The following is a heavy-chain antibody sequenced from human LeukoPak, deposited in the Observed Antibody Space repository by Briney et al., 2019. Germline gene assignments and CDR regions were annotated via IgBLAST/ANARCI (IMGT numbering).Heavy chain of an antibody. V-gene: IGHV1-46*03. J-gene: IGHJ4*02. Sequence: GASVKVSCKASGYTFTSYYMHWVRQAPGQGLEWMGIINPSGGSTSYAQKFQGRVTMTRDMSTSTVYMELRSLRSDDTAVYYCAYFSDSLNYWGQGTLVTVSS. CDR1: GYTFTSYY. CDR2: INPSGGST. CDR3: AYFSDSLNY. D-gene: IGHD3-22*01.